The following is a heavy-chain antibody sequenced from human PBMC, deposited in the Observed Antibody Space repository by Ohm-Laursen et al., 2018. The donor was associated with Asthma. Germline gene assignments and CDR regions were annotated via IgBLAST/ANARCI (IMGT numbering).Heavy chain of an antibody. Sequence: SLRLSCAASGFTFSDYYMSWIRQAPGKGLEWVSYISSSSSYTNYADSVKGRFTISRDNAKNSLYLQMNSLRAEDTAVYYRARGGWNTPFDYWGQGTLVTVSS. D-gene: IGHD1/OR15-1a*01. CDR1: GFTFSDYY. CDR3: ARGGWNTPFDY. V-gene: IGHV3-11*06. J-gene: IGHJ4*02. CDR2: ISSSSSYT.